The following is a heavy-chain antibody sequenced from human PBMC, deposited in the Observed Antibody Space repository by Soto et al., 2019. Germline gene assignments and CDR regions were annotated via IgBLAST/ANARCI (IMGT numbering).Heavy chain of an antibody. CDR1: GFTFSSYA. CDR2: ISCIGGST. V-gene: IGHV3-23*01. CDR3: AKDPFPQYYYDSSGYPFPFDY. J-gene: IGHJ4*02. D-gene: IGHD3-22*01. Sequence: GGSLRLSCAASGFTFSSYAMSWVRQAPGKGLEWVSAISCIGGSTYYADSVKGRFTISRDNSKNTLYLQMNSLRAEDTAVYYCAKDPFPQYYYDSSGYPFPFDYWGQGTLVTVSS.